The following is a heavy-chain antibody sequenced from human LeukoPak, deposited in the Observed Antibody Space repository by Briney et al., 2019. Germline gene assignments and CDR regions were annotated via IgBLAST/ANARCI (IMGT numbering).Heavy chain of an antibody. CDR2: ISYDGSNK. D-gene: IGHD4-17*01. J-gene: IGHJ4*02. CDR1: GFTFSDYG. Sequence: GGSLRLSCAAAGFTFSDYGMHWVRQAPGKGLEWVAVISYDGSNKYYADSVKGRFTISRDNSKNTLYLQMNSLRAEDTAVYYCAKLNYGDSLDYWGQGTLVTVSS. CDR3: AKLNYGDSLDY. V-gene: IGHV3-30*18.